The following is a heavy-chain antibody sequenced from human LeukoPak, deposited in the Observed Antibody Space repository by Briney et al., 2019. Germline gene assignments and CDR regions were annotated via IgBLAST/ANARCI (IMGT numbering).Heavy chain of an antibody. CDR1: GVSIRTYY. V-gene: IGHV4-59*01. CDR3: ARDSGYGHFDY. J-gene: IGHJ4*02. D-gene: IGHD5-18*01. CDR2: VYYSAST. Sequence: PSETLSLTCTVSGVSIRTYYWSWLRQPPGKGLEWIGNVYYSASTNYHPSLKSRVTISVDTSKNQFSLKVSSVTAADTAVYYCARDSGYGHFDYWGQGTLVTVSS.